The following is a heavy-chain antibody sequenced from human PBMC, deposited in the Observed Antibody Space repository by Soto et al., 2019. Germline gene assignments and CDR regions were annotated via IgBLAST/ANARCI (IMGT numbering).Heavy chain of an antibody. CDR1: GYTFTSYA. J-gene: IGHJ6*02. Sequence: GASVKVSCKASGYTFTSYAMHWVRQAPGQRLEWMGWINAGNGNTKYSQKFQGRVTITRDTSASTAYMELSSLRSEDTAVYYCARDGSSSWFYYGMDVWGQGTTVTVSS. CDR3: ARDGSSSWFYYGMDV. V-gene: IGHV1-3*01. D-gene: IGHD6-13*01. CDR2: INAGNGNT.